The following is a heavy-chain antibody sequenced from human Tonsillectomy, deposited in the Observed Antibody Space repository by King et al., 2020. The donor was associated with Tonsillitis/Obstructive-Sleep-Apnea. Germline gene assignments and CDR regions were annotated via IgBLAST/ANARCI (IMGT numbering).Heavy chain of an antibody. V-gene: IGHV3-64*01. Sequence: VQLVESGGGLVQPGGSLRLSCAASGFTFSSYAMHWVRQAPGKGLEYVSAISSNGGSTYYANSVKGRFTISRDNSKNTLYLQMGSLRAEDMAVYYCARQAGYSYALNWFDPWGQGTLVTVSS. D-gene: IGHD5-18*01. CDR2: ISSNGGST. CDR1: GFTFSSYA. CDR3: ARQAGYSYALNWFDP. J-gene: IGHJ5*02.